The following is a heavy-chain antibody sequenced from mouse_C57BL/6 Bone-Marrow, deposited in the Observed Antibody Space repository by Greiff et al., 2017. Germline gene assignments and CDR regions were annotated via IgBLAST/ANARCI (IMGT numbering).Heavy chain of an antibody. CDR3: AGGPFAY. CDR1: GFSLTSYG. CDR2: IWGDGST. V-gene: IGHV2-3*01. Sequence: QVQLQESGPGLVAPSQSLSITCTVSGFSLTSYGVSWVRQPPGKGLEWLGVIWGDGSTNYHSALISRLSISKDNSTSEVFLKLNSLRTDDTAAYCCAGGPFAYWGQGTLVTVSA. J-gene: IGHJ3*01.